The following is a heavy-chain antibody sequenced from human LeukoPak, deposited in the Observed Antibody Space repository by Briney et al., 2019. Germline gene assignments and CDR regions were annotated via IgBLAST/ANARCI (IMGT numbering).Heavy chain of an antibody. CDR2: ISGSGGST. J-gene: IGHJ4*02. CDR3: AKLTLGYCSSTSCYPFDY. V-gene: IGHV3-23*01. D-gene: IGHD2-2*01. CDR1: GFTFSSYA. Sequence: PGGSLRLSCAASGFTFSSYAMSWVRQAPGKGLEWVSAISGSGGSTYYADSVKGRFTISRDNSKSTLYLQMNSLRAEDTAVYYCAKLTLGYCSSTSCYPFDYWGQGTLVTVSS.